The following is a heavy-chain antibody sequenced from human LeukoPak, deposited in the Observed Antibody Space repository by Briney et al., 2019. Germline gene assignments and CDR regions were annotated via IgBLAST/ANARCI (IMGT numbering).Heavy chain of an antibody. CDR3: ARDYYDSSGYDGGDY. CDR1: GYTFTSYY. Sequence: ASVKVSCKASGYTFTSYYMHWVRQAPGQGLEWMGLINPSGGSTSYAQKFQGRVTMTRDTSTSTVYMELSSLRTEDTAVYYCARDYYDSSGYDGGDYWGQGTLVTVSS. J-gene: IGHJ4*02. V-gene: IGHV1-46*01. CDR2: INPSGGST. D-gene: IGHD3-22*01.